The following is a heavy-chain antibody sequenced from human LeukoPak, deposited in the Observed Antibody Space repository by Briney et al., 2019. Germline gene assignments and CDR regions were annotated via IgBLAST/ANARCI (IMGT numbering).Heavy chain of an antibody. CDR1: GDSITSGSYY. V-gene: IGHV4-31*03. D-gene: IGHD2-2*01. Sequence: SETLSLTCTVSGDSITSGSYYWAWIRQHPGKGLEWIGYIYYTGGTHYNPSLKSRLTISVDTSENHFSLKLSSVTAADTAVYYCASLTVVVPAAIGYGGNWFDPWGQGTLVTVSS. J-gene: IGHJ5*02. CDR2: IYYTGGT. CDR3: ASLTVVVPAAIGYGGNWFDP.